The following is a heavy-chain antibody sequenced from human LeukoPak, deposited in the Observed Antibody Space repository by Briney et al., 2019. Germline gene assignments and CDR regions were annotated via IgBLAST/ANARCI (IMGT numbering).Heavy chain of an antibody. CDR3: AKVRGRVVAPDFGYYFDY. CDR2: ISNSGGGT. D-gene: IGHD2-15*01. J-gene: IGHJ4*02. CDR1: GFTFSTYA. V-gene: IGHV3-23*01. Sequence: GGSLRLSCAASGFTFSTYAMSWVRQAPGKGLEGVSAISNSGGGTSYADSVRGRFTISRDNSRNTLYLQMNSLRADDTAIYYCAKVRGRVVAPDFGYYFDYWGQGALVTVSS.